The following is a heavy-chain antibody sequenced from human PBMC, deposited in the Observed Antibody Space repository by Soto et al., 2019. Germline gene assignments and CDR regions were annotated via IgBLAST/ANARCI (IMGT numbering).Heavy chain of an antibody. V-gene: IGHV4-31*03. CDR1: GSSISSGSYY. J-gene: IGHJ4*02. D-gene: IGHD2-15*01. Sequence: SETLSLTCTVSGSSISSGSYYWSWIRQHPGKGLEWIGYIYHSGSTYYNPSLKSRATISLDTSKNQFSLKLSSVTAADTAVYYCARDYMAVVDWGQGTLVTVSS. CDR2: IYHSGST. CDR3: ARDYMAVVD.